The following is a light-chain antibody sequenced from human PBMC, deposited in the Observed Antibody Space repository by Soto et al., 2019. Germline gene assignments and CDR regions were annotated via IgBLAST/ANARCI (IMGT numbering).Light chain of an antibody. J-gene: IGLJ1*01. CDR3: GSYTSSSTRV. CDR2: GVS. V-gene: IGLV2-14*01. CDR1: SSDVGSNNY. Sequence: QPALTQPASVSGSPGQSITISCTGTSSDVGSNNYVSWYQQHPGKAPKLMIYGVSNRPSGVSNRFSGSKSGHTASLTISGLQAEDEADYYCGSYTSSSTRVFGTGTKVTVL.